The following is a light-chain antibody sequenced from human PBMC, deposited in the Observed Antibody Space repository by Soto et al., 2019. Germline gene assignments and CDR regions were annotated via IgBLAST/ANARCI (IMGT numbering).Light chain of an antibody. J-gene: IGLJ2*01. CDR1: SGHTSHI. Sequence: QAVLTQSSSASASLGSSVKLTCSLDSGHTSHIIAWHQQQPGKATRYLMKLEGSGNYNKGSGVPDRFSGSSSGDDRYLTISTLQSADEADYYCETWDSNIVIFGEGTQLTVL. V-gene: IGLV4-60*03. CDR3: ETWDSNIVI. CDR2: LEGSGNY.